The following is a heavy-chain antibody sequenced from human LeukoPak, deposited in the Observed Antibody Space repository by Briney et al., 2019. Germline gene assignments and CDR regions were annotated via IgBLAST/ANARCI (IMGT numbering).Heavy chain of an antibody. CDR1: GFTFSSYS. J-gene: IGHJ4*02. CDR3: ARDSLGGARITMVRGVIIQGFDY. D-gene: IGHD3-10*01. V-gene: IGHV3-21*01. Sequence: GGSLRLSCAASGFTFSSYSMNWVRQAPGKGLEWVSSISSSSSYIYYADSVKGRFTIPRDNAKNSLYLQVNSLRAEDTAVYYCARDSLGGARITMVRGVIIQGFDYWGQGTLVTVSS. CDR2: ISSSSSYI.